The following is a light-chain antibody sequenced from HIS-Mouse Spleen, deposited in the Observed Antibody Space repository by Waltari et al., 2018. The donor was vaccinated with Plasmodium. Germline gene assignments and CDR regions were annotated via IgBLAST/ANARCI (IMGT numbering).Light chain of an antibody. V-gene: IGKV3-15*01. Sequence: ERATLSCRASQSVSSNLAWYQQKPGQAPRLLIYGASTRATGIPARFSGSGSGTEFTLTISSMQSEDFAVYYCQQYNNWPPLTFGGGTKVEIK. J-gene: IGKJ4*01. CDR1: QSVSSN. CDR3: QQYNNWPPLT. CDR2: GAS.